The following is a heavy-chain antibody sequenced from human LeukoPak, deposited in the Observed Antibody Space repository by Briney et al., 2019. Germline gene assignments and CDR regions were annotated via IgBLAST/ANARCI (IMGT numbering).Heavy chain of an antibody. CDR2: IYYSGST. CDR1: GGSISSGGYY. CDR3: ASVPTGGYAYFDY. D-gene: IGHD5-12*01. V-gene: IGHV4-31*03. J-gene: IGHJ4*02. Sequence: TSETLSLTCTVSGGSISSGGYYWSWIRQHPGEGLEWIGYIYYSGSTYYNPSLKSRVTISVDTSKNQFSLKLSSVTAADTAVYYCASVPTGGYAYFDYWGQGTLVTVSS.